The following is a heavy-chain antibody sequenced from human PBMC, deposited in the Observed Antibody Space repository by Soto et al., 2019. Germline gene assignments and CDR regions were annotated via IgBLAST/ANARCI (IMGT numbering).Heavy chain of an antibody. Sequence: GGSLRLSCAASGFTFSSYWMHWVRQAPGKGLVWVSRINSDGSSTSYAESVKGRFTISRDNAKNTLYLQMNSLRAEDTAVYYCARTYYDFWSGSPWGYYYYYGMDVWGQGTTVTVSS. D-gene: IGHD3-3*01. V-gene: IGHV3-74*01. CDR3: ARTYYDFWSGSPWGYYYYYGMDV. J-gene: IGHJ6*02. CDR2: INSDGSST. CDR1: GFTFSSYW.